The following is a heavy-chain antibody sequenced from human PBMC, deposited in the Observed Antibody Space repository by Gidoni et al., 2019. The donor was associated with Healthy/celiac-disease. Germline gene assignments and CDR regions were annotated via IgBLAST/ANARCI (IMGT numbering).Heavy chain of an antibody. CDR2: TYHSGST. D-gene: IGHD3-3*01. CDR3: ARVKGLRDFWSGYYSYYFDY. CDR1: GGSISSGGYS. Sequence: QLQLQESGSGLVKPSQTLSLTCAVSGGSISSGGYSCRWIRQPPGKGLEWIGYTYHSGSTYYNPSLKSRVTISVDRSKNQFSLKLSSVTAADTAVYYCARVKGLRDFWSGYYSYYFDYWGQGTLVTVSS. V-gene: IGHV4-30-2*01. J-gene: IGHJ4*02.